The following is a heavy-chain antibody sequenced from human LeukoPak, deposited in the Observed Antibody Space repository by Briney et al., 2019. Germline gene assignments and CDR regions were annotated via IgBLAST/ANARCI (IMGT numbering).Heavy chain of an antibody. CDR1: GGSISSGSYY. Sequence: SETLSLTCTVSGGSISSGSYYWGWNRQPAGKELERHGRIYTSGSTNYNPSLKSRVTISVATSKNQFSLKLSSVTAADTAVYYCASGIAVAGTLFDYWGQGTLVTVSS. J-gene: IGHJ4*02. V-gene: IGHV4-61*02. CDR3: ASGIAVAGTLFDY. D-gene: IGHD6-19*01. CDR2: IYTSGST.